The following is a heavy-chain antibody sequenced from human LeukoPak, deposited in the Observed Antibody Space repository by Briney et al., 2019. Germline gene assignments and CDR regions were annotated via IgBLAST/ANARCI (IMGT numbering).Heavy chain of an antibody. D-gene: IGHD4-17*01. J-gene: IGHJ4*02. V-gene: IGHV3-48*03. Sequence: PGGSLRLSCAASGFTFSSYEMNWVRQAPGKGLEWVSYISSSGSTIYYADSVKGRFTISRDNAKNSPYLQMNSLRAEDTAVYYCASNLGVTTFDYWGQGTLVTVSS. CDR1: GFTFSSYE. CDR3: ASNLGVTTFDY. CDR2: ISSSGSTI.